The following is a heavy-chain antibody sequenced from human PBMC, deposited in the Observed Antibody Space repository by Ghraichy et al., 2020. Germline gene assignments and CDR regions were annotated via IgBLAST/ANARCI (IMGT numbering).Heavy chain of an antibody. V-gene: IGHV3-7*01. Sequence: GESLNISCAASGFTFSSYWMSWVRQAPGKGLEWVANIKQDGSEKYYVDSVKGRFTISRDNAKNSLYLQMNSLRAEDTAVYYCARYLGSGWSYWYFDLWGRGTLVTVSS. D-gene: IGHD6-19*01. CDR2: IKQDGSEK. J-gene: IGHJ2*01. CDR3: ARYLGSGWSYWYFDL. CDR1: GFTFSSYW.